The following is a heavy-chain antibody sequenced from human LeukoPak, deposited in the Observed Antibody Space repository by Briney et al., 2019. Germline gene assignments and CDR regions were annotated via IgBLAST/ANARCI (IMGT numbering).Heavy chain of an antibody. CDR3: VRDEDSSTNYYYYGMDV. CDR1: GGSISSYY. Sequence: PSETLSLTCTVSGGSISSYYWSWIRQPAGKGLEWIGRIYTSGSTNYNPSLKSRVTMSVDTSKNQFSLKLSSVTAADTAVYYCVRDEDSSTNYYYYGMDVWGQGTTVTVSS. J-gene: IGHJ6*02. D-gene: IGHD6-6*01. V-gene: IGHV4-4*07. CDR2: IYTSGST.